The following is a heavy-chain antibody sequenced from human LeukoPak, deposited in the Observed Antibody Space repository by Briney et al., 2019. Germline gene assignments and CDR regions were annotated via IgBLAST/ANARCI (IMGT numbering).Heavy chain of an antibody. Sequence: SETLSLTCTVSGGSISSYYWSWIRQPPGKGLEWIGYIYYSGSTNYNPSLKSRVTISVDTSKNQFSLKLSSVTAADTAVYYCARVRGWGWAYCSSTSCYFDYWGQGTLVTVSS. CDR3: ARVRGWGWAYCSSTSCYFDY. CDR2: IYYSGST. V-gene: IGHV4-59*08. J-gene: IGHJ4*02. D-gene: IGHD2-2*01. CDR1: GGSISSYY.